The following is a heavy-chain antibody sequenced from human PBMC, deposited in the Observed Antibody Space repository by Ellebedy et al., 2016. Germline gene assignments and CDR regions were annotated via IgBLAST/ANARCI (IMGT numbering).Heavy chain of an antibody. Sequence: SETLSLTCTVSGGSIRSGSHYWGWIRQPPGKGLEWIGYIYYSGSTDYNPSLKSRVTISVDTSKNQFSLKLSSVTAADTAVYYCARCWGSYRPLDYWGQGTLVTVSS. CDR2: IYYSGST. D-gene: IGHD3-16*02. V-gene: IGHV4-61*05. CDR3: ARCWGSYRPLDY. J-gene: IGHJ4*02. CDR1: GGSIRSGSHY.